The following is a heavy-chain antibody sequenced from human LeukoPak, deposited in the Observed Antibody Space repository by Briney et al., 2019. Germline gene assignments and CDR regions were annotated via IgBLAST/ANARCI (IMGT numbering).Heavy chain of an antibody. CDR1: GFTFSSYA. CDR2: IPYDGSNK. D-gene: IGHD3-10*01. V-gene: IGHV3-30-3*01. CDR3: ARGPFLGV. Sequence: GGSLRLSCAASGFTFSSYATHWVRPAAGKGLEWEAVIPYDGSNKYYADSVKGRFTISRDNSKNTLHLQMNSLRAEDTAVYYCARGPFLGVWGQGTLVTVSS. J-gene: IGHJ4*02.